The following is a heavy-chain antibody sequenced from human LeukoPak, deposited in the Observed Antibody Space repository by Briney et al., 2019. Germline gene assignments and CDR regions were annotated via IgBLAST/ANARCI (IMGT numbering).Heavy chain of an antibody. V-gene: IGHV4-59*01. D-gene: IGHD5-18*01. CDR2: IYYSGST. J-gene: IGHJ6*03. CDR3: ARVAIQTYYYYYMDV. CDR1: GGSISSYY. Sequence: SETLSLTCTVSGGSISSYYWSWIRQPPGKGLEWIGYIYYSGSTNYNPSLKSRVTISVDTSKNQFSLKLSSVAAADTAVYYCARVAIQTYYYYYMDVWGKGATVTVSS.